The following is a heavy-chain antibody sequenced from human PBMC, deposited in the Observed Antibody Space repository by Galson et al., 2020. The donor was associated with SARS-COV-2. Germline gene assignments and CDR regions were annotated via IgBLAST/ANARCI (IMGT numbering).Heavy chain of an antibody. D-gene: IGHD4-17*01. Sequence: GGSLTLSCAASGFTFSTYWMHWVRQPPGNGLEWVSRNTSDGSRTAYGDPVRSRFTISRDNAKNTLSLQMNSQRAEDTAGYCCARDRGVTTRLAVEVWGQGTTGTVSS. CDR1: GFTFSTYW. V-gene: IGHV3-74*01. J-gene: IGHJ6*02. CDR2: NTSDGSRT. CDR3: ARDRGVTTRLAVEV.